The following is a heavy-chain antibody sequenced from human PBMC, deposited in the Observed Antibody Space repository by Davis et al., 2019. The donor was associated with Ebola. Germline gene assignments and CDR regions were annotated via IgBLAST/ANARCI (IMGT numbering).Heavy chain of an antibody. CDR2: IDPSDSYT. CDR3: ARPPPHYYDTSGYYSFGY. D-gene: IGHD3-22*01. CDR1: GYSFTNYW. V-gene: IGHV5-10-1*01. J-gene: IGHJ4*02. Sequence: PGGSLRLSCKGSGYSFTNYWSSWVRQMPGNGLEWMGKIDPSDSYTNYSPSFQGHVTISADKSISTAYLQWSSLKASDTAMYYCARPPPHYYDTSGYYSFGYWGQGTLVTVSS.